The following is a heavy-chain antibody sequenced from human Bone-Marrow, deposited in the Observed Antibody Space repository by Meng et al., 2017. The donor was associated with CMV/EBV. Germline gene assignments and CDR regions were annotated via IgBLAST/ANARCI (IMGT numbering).Heavy chain of an antibody. J-gene: IGHJ4*02. V-gene: IGHV3-30*02. CDR1: GFTFSSYS. D-gene: IGHD5-24*01. CDR2: IRYDGSNK. Sequence: GGSLRLSCAASGFTFSSYSMNWVRQAPGKGLEWVAFIRYDGSNKYYADSVKGRFTISRDNSKNTLYLQMNSLRAEDTAVYYCAKDLGVTPLSGGLQFDDWGQGTLVTVSS. CDR3: AKDLGVTPLSGGLQFDD.